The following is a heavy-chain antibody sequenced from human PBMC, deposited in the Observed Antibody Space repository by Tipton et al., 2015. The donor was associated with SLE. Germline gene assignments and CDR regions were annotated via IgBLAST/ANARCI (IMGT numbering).Heavy chain of an antibody. CDR2: IFAGGGT. CDR1: GGSISSTNYY. V-gene: IGHV4-61*02. J-gene: IGHJ3*02. CDR3: ARELDTFDI. Sequence: TLSLTCTVSGGSISSTNYYWNWIRQPAGKGLEWIGRIFAGGGTDYNPSLKSRVTISVDTSKNQFSLRLSSVTAADTAVYYCARELDTFDIWGQGTMVTVSS.